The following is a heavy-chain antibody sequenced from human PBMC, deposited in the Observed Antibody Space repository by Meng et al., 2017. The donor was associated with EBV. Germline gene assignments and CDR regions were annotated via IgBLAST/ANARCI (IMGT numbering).Heavy chain of an antibody. J-gene: IGHJ4*02. CDR3: ACESGRGFTPDY. V-gene: IGHV1-69*01. CDR2: LIHMSDAP. Sequence: PGSAVKLSCKPSVGAFWVDAISWGRQATGYGREWMGWLIHMSDAPHDAQKSQGRFTITAAESTCTHYLYLSGLRSADAAVYYCACESGRGFTPDYWGQGTLVTVSS. CDR1: VGAFWVDA. D-gene: IGHD3-10*01.